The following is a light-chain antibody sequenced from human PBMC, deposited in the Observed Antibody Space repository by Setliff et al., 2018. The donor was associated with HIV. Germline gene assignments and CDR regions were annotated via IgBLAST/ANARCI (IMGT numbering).Light chain of an antibody. Sequence: ALTQPASVSGSPGQSITISCTGTSSDVGSYNLVSWYQQHPGKAPKFMIYEVSNRPSGISNRFSASKSGNTASLTISGLQAEDEADYYCLSYTSSTPLYVFGTGTKVTVL. V-gene: IGLV2-14*02. CDR2: EVS. CDR1: SSDVGSYNL. CDR3: LSYTSSTPLYV. J-gene: IGLJ1*01.